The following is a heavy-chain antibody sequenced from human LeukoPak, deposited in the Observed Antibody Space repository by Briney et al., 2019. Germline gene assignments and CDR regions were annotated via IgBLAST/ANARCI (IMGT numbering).Heavy chain of an antibody. CDR1: GGSISSGSYY. D-gene: IGHD1-20*01. J-gene: IGHJ5*02. CDR2: IYTSGST. V-gene: IGHV4-61*02. CDR3: AREVLSGYNLSWFDP. Sequence: SETLSLTCTVSGGSISSGSYYWSWIRQPAGKGLEWIGRIYTSGSTNYNPSLKSRVTISVDTSKNQFSLKLSSVTAADTAVYYCAREVLSGYNLSWFDPWGQGTLVTVSS.